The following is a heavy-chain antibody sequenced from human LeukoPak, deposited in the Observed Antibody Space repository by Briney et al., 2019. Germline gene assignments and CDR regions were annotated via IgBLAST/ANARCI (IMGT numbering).Heavy chain of an antibody. CDR2: VNPHSGGT. CDR3: ARDRSSLYNGDYAF. Sequence: ASVKVSCKASGYTFTGYYMHWVRQAPGQGLEFMGWVNPHSGGTSYAAKFRGRVTLTRDTSTTTSYMDLSSLTSDDTAVYYCARDRSSLYNGDYAFWGQGTLVTVSS. CDR1: GYTFTGYY. D-gene: IGHD3-16*01. V-gene: IGHV1-2*02. J-gene: IGHJ4*02.